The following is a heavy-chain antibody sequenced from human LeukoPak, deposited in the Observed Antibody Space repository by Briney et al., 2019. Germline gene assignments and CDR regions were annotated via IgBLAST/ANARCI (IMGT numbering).Heavy chain of an antibody. CDR2: ISGSGGST. CDR1: GFTFSSYA. D-gene: IGHD3-10*01. CDR3: AKDLVVRGVTNFDY. J-gene: IGHJ4*02. Sequence: GGSLRLSCAASGFTFSSYAMSWVRQAPGKGLEWVSAISGSGGSTYYADSAKGRFTISRDNSKNTLYLQMNSLRAEDTAVYYCAKDLVVRGVTNFDYWGQGTLVTVSS. V-gene: IGHV3-23*01.